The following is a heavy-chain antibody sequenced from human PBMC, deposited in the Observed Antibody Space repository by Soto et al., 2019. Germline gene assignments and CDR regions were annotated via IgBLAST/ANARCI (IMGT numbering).Heavy chain of an antibody. CDR2: VRSYAYGETT. CDR3: ARGTNYDTNSYSYYFDY. V-gene: IGHV3-49*04. CDR1: GFTFGHYA. D-gene: IGHD3-22*01. Sequence: GGSLRLSCRASGFTFGHYAMSWVRQAPGKGLEWVSFVRSYAYGETTEYAASVKGRFTISRDDSKSIAYLQMNSLKTEDTAVYYCARGTNYDTNSYSYYFDYWGLGTLVTVSS. J-gene: IGHJ4*02.